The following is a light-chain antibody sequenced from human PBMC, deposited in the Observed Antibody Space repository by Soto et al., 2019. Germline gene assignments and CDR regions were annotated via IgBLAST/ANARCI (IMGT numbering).Light chain of an antibody. CDR2: WAS. CDR1: QSVLFSSNSKNY. V-gene: IGKV4-1*01. J-gene: IGKJ1*01. Sequence: DIVMTQSPDSLAVSLGERATIICKSSQSVLFSSNSKNYLAWYQQKPGQPPKLLIYWASTRESGVPDRFSGSGSGTDFTLTISSLQAEDVAVYYCQQYYSTPWTFGQGTKVEIK. CDR3: QQYYSTPWT.